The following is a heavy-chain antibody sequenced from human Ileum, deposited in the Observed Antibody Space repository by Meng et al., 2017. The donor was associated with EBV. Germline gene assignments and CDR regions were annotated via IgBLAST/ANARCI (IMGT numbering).Heavy chain of an antibody. CDR3: ASMPRGSSGFPD. D-gene: IGHD3-16*01. CDR2: IIPFFEPG. Sequence: VQLGPTLVEAKKAGSLVWFCWKSSGGTVSRLVVWWLRQARGQGLWWMGGIIPFFEPGNSALRFQGRVTISVAEPPITAYMELSSLRSEDTAVYYCASMPRGSSGFPDWGQGTLVTVSS. V-gene: IGHV1-69*01. CDR1: GGTVSRLV. J-gene: IGHJ4*02.